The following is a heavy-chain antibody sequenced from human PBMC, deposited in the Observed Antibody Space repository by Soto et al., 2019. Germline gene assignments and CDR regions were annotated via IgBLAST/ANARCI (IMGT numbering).Heavy chain of an antibody. D-gene: IGHD5-12*01. CDR2: IIPVFGTV. V-gene: IGHV1-69*12. J-gene: IGHJ4*02. Sequence: QVQLVQSGAEVKKPGSSVKVSCKASGGIFTSYAISWVRQAPGQGLEWMGGIIPVFGTVQYAPKFQGRVTVTADESTTTIYMALNSLRSEDTATYYCAHIVADPLDSWGQGTLVTVSS. CDR1: GGIFTSYA. CDR3: AHIVADPLDS.